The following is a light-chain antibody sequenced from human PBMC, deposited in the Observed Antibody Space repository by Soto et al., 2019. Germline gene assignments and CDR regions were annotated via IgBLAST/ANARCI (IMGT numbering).Light chain of an antibody. CDR2: GAS. CDR1: QSVSSN. CDR3: QQYNNWPLT. V-gene: IGKV3-15*01. J-gene: IGKJ1*01. Sequence: EVVMTQSPGTLSVSPLERASLCCRASQSVSSNLAWYQQKPGQAPRLLIYGASTRATGIPARFSGSGSGTDFTLTISSLQSEDFAVYYCQQYNNWPLTFGQGTKVDIK.